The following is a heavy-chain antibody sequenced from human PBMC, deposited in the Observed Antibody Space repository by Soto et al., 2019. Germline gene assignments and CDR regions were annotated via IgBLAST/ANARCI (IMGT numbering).Heavy chain of an antibody. D-gene: IGHD6-13*01. CDR3: VKIAAAGSYYYGMDV. CDR2: ISSNGGST. J-gene: IGHJ6*02. V-gene: IGHV3-64D*06. Sequence: GGSLRLSCSASGFTFSSYAMHWVRQAPGKGLEYVSAISSNGGSTYYADSVKGRFTISRDNSKNTLYLQMSSLRAEDTAVYYCVKIAAAGSYYYGMDVWGQGTTVTVSS. CDR1: GFTFSSYA.